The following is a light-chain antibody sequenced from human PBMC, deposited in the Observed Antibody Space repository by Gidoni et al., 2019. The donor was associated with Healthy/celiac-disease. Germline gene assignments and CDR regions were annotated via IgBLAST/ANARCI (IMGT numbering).Light chain of an antibody. Sequence: DIQMTQSPSSLSASVGDRVTITSRARQGISNYLAWYQQKPGKVPKLLIYAASTLQSWVPSRFSGSGSGTDFTLTISSLQPEDVSTYYCQKYNSAPATFGPGTKVDIK. CDR2: AAS. V-gene: IGKV1-27*01. CDR1: QGISNY. J-gene: IGKJ3*01. CDR3: QKYNSAPAT.